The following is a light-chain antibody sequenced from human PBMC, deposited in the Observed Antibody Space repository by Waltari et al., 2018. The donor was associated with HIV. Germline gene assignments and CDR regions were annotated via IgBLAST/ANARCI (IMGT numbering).Light chain of an antibody. V-gene: IGLV1-51*01. CDR3: GTWDSSLSAVI. Sequence: QPMSNQPLSASAAPGPRVTLSASGLCANTGDTDVTWYQQLPGTAPKLLIYDNYKRPSGIPDRFSGSKSGTSATLGITGFQTGDEADYYCGTWDSSLSAVIFGGGTKLTVL. CDR2: DNY. J-gene: IGLJ2*01. CDR1: CANTGDTD.